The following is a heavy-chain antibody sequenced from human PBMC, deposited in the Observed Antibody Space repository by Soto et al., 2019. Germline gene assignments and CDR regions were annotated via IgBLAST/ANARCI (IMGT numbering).Heavy chain of an antibody. CDR1: GFTFDSFA. Sequence: EGSLRLSCAASGFTFDSFAMTWARQAPGKGLEWVSAISASGGSTYYADSVKGRFTISRDSSKNTLYLQMNSLRAEDTAVYYCARGAVTPDSWGQGTLVTVSS. CDR3: ARGAVTPDS. CDR2: ISASGGST. V-gene: IGHV3-23*01. D-gene: IGHD3-10*01. J-gene: IGHJ4*02.